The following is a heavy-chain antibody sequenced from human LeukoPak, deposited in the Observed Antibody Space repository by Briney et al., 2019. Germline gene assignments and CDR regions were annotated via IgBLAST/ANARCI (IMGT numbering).Heavy chain of an antibody. J-gene: IGHJ4*02. CDR3: VVQSLGYYYDSSGYYS. D-gene: IGHD3-22*01. CDR1: GGSISSSSYY. V-gene: IGHV4-39*01. Sequence: PSETLSLTCTVSGGSISSSSYYWGWIRQPPGKGLEWIGSIYYSGSTYYNPSLKSRVTISVDTSKNPFSLKLSSVTAADTAVYYCVVQSLGYYYDSSGYYSWGQGTLVTVSS. CDR2: IYYSGST.